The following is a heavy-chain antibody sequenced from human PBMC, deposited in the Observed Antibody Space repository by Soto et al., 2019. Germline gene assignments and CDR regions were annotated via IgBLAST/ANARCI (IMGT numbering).Heavy chain of an antibody. V-gene: IGHV3-23*01. J-gene: IGHJ5*02. D-gene: IGHD3-16*01. Sequence: GSLRLSCAASGFTFSIYAMSWVRQAPGKGLEWVSATSGSGGSTYYADSVKGRFTISRDNSKNTLYLQMNSRRAEDTAVYYCAKIAPAPTFPNWFNPCGQGTLVSVSS. CDR2: TSGSGGST. CDR3: AKIAPAPTFPNWFNP. CDR1: GFTFSIYA.